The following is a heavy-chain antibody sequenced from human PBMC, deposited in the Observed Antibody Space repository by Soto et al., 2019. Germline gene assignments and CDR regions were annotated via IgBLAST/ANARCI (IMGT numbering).Heavy chain of an antibody. CDR2: ISGDSRYS. D-gene: IGHD6-19*01. CDR3: ARDQVIAVAGTGPVFDY. Sequence: KPXGSLTLSCTASGVIFSEYYMNWIRKAPGKGLERVSYISGDSRYSNYADSVKGRFTISRDNAKNSLYLQMNDLRAEDTAIYFCARDQVIAVAGTGPVFDYWGQGTLVTVSS. J-gene: IGHJ4*02. CDR1: GVIFSEYY. V-gene: IGHV3-11*06.